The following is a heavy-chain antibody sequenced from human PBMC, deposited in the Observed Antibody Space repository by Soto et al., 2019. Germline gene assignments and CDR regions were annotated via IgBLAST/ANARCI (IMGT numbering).Heavy chain of an antibody. Sequence: QVQLVESGGGVVQPGRSLRLSGAASGFTFSSYGMHWVRQAPGKGLEWVAVISYDGSKEFYADSVKGRFTISRDNSKNTLYLQMNSLRAEDTAVYYCAKDLRLWSKDYYYYGMDVWGQGTTVTVSS. V-gene: IGHV3-30*18. CDR3: AKDLRLWSKDYYYYGMDV. CDR1: GFTFSSYG. J-gene: IGHJ6*02. D-gene: IGHD5-18*01. CDR2: ISYDGSKE.